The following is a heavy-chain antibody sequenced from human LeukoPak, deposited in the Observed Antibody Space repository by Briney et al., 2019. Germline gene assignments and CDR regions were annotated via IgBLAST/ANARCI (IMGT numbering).Heavy chain of an antibody. V-gene: IGHV4-30-2*01. CDR2: IYQSGST. D-gene: IGHD3-10*01. CDR3: ARVRGVGLYFDY. CDR1: GGSISSGGYS. Sequence: SQTLSLTCAVSGGSISSGGYSWSWLRQPPGTGLEWIGYIYQSGSTYYNPSLKSRVTISVDRSKNQFSLKLSSVTAADTAVYYRARVRGVGLYFDYWGQGTLVTVSS. J-gene: IGHJ4*02.